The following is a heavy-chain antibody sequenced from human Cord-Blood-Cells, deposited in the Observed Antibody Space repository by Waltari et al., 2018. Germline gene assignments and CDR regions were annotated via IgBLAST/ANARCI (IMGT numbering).Heavy chain of an antibody. J-gene: IGHJ6*02. CDR1: GFTFSSYS. CDR3: ARDNYDFWSGYMKGNYYYYGMDV. D-gene: IGHD3-3*01. V-gene: IGHV3-21*01. Sequence: EVQLVASGGGLVKPGGSLRLSCAASGFTFSSYSLNWVHQAPGKGLEGVSSISSSSSYIYYADSVKGRFTISRDNAKNSLYLQMNSLRAEDTAVYYCARDNYDFWSGYMKGNYYYYGMDVWGQGTTVTVSS. CDR2: ISSSSSYI.